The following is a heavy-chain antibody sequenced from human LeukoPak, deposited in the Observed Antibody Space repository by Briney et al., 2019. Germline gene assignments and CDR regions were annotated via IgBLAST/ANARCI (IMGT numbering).Heavy chain of an antibody. CDR2: IWYDGSEK. CDR1: GFTFSSYG. Sequence: GRSLRLSCAASGFTFSSYGMHWVRQAPGKGLEWLAVIWYDGSEKYYADSVKGRFTISRDNSKNTLYLQMSSLRVEDTAVYYCARGGCRSTSCYDYWGQGTLVTVSS. CDR3: ARGGCRSTSCYDY. V-gene: IGHV3-33*01. D-gene: IGHD2-2*01. J-gene: IGHJ4*02.